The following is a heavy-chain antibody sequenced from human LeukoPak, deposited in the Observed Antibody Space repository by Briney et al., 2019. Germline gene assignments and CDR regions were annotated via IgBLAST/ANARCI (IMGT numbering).Heavy chain of an antibody. CDR2: ISFDGSNK. Sequence: PGRSLTLSCAASGFTFSSYVIHWVRQVPGRGLEWVAVISFDGSNKNYADSVKGRFTISRDSSKNTLYLQMNSLRVEDTAVYFCANGHSGSGSYTILDYWGQGTLVTVSS. J-gene: IGHJ4*02. V-gene: IGHV3-30*18. CDR3: ANGHSGSGSYTILDY. D-gene: IGHD3-10*01. CDR1: GFTFSSYV.